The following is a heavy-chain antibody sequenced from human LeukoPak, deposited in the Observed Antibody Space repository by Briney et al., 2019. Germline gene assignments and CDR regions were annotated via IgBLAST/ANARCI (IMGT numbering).Heavy chain of an antibody. D-gene: IGHD3-10*01. Sequence: SETLSLTCTVSGGSISSYYWSWIRQPAGKGLEWIGRIYTSGSTNYNPSLKSRVTMSVDTSKNQFSLKLSSVTAADTAVYYCARGKVRGVISYYYYYMDVWGKGTTVTISS. CDR1: GGSISSYY. V-gene: IGHV4-4*07. CDR2: IYTSGST. J-gene: IGHJ6*03. CDR3: ARGKVRGVISYYYYYMDV.